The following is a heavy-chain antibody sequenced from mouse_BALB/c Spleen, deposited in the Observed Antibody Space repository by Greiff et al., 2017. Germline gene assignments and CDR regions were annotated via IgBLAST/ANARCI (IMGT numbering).Heavy chain of an antibody. J-gene: IGHJ3*01. CDR3: ARDLMITPAWFAY. D-gene: IGHD2-4*01. CDR2: INSNGGST. CDR1: GFTFSSYG. V-gene: IGHV5-6-3*01. Sequence: EVHLVESGGGLVQPGGSLKLSCAASGFTFSSYGMSWVRQTPDKRLELVATINSNGGSTYYPDSVKGRFTISRDNAKNTLYLQMSSLKSEDTAMYYCARDLMITPAWFAYWGQGTLVTVSA.